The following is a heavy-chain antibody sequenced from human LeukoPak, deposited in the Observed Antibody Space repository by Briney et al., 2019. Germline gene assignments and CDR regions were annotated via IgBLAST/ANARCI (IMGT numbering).Heavy chain of an antibody. D-gene: IGHD4-17*01. Sequence: PGGSLRLSCAASGFTFSSYAMSWVRQAPGKGLEWVSGISGSDGSTYSADSVKGRFTISRDNSKNTLYLQMNSLRAEDTAVYYCASMSILDYGDYNLPYYYYYMDVWGKGTTVTISS. V-gene: IGHV3-23*01. CDR1: GFTFSSYA. CDR3: ASMSILDYGDYNLPYYYYYMDV. J-gene: IGHJ6*03. CDR2: ISGSDGST.